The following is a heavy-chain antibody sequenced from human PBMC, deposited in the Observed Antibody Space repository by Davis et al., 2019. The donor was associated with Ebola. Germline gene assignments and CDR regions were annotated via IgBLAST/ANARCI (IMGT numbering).Heavy chain of an antibody. J-gene: IGHJ5*02. Sequence: SETLSLTCAVSGGSINSSNWWRWVRQPPGKGLEWIGEIYHSGSTNYNPSLKSRVTISVDTSKNQFSLKLSSVTAADTAVYYCASERKQQLAWFDPWGQGTLVTVSS. CDR3: ASERKQQLAWFDP. D-gene: IGHD6-13*01. V-gene: IGHV4-4*02. CDR2: IYHSGST. CDR1: GGSINSSNW.